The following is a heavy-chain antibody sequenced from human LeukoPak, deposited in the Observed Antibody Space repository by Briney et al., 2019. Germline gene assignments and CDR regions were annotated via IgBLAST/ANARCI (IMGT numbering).Heavy chain of an antibody. D-gene: IGHD4-17*01. Sequence: PSQTLSLTCAVSGGCISSCGYSWSWIRQPPGKGLEWIGYIYHSGSTYYNPSLKSRVTISVDRSKNQFSLKLSSVTAADTAVYYCARWGGDYAFDYWGQGTLVTVSS. CDR1: GGCISSCGYS. J-gene: IGHJ4*02. CDR3: ARWGGDYAFDY. CDR2: IYHSGST. V-gene: IGHV4-30-2*01.